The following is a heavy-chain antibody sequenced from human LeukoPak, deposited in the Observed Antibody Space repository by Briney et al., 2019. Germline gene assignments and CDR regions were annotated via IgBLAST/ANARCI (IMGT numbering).Heavy chain of an antibody. CDR3: ARYHPDTADDY. CDR1: GYTFTSYD. V-gene: IGHV1-8*02. D-gene: IGHD5-18*01. J-gene: IGHJ4*02. Sequence: ASVKVSCKASGYTFTSYDINWVRQATGQGLEWMGWMNPNSGNTGYAQKFQGRVTMTRDTSISTAYMELSRLRSDDTAVYYCARYHPDTADDYWGQGTLVTVSS. CDR2: MNPNSGNT.